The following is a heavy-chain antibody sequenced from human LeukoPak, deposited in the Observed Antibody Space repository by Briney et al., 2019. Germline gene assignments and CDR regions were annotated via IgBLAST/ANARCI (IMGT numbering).Heavy chain of an antibody. CDR3: ARGAFWSGYYQLYLNWFDP. CDR1: GYTFTSYG. D-gene: IGHD3-3*01. Sequence: ASVKVSCKASGYTFTSYGISWVRQAPGQGLEWMGWISAYNGNTNYAQKLQGRVTMTTDTSTSTAYMELSSLRSEDTAVYYCARGAFWSGYYQLYLNWFDPWGQGTLVTVSS. CDR2: ISAYNGNT. J-gene: IGHJ5*02. V-gene: IGHV1-18*01.